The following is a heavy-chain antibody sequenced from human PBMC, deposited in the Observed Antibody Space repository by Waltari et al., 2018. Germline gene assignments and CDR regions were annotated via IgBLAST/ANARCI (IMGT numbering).Heavy chain of an antibody. D-gene: IGHD6-13*01. V-gene: IGHV1-69*13. Sequence: QVQLVQSGAEVKKPGSSVKVSCKASGGPFSSYAISWVRRAPGQGLEGMGRIIPIFGTANYAQKFQGRVTITADKSTSTAYMELSSLRSEDTAVYYCARGSWYDGLGYYYMDVWGKGTTVTISS. CDR3: ARGSWYDGLGYYYMDV. J-gene: IGHJ6*03. CDR2: IIPIFGTA. CDR1: GGPFSSYA.